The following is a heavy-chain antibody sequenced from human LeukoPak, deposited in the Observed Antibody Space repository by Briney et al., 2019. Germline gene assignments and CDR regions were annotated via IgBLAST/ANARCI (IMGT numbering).Heavy chain of an antibody. CDR2: IYSGGST. D-gene: IGHD5-18*01. J-gene: IGHJ4*02. CDR3: ASSGYSYGTIDY. CDR1: GFTVSSNY. Sequence: GGSLRLSCAASGFTVSSNYMSWVRQAPGKGLEWVSVIYSGGSTYYADSVKGRFTISRDNSRNTLYLQMNSLRAEDTAVYYCASSGYSYGTIDYWGQGTLVTVSS. V-gene: IGHV3-53*01.